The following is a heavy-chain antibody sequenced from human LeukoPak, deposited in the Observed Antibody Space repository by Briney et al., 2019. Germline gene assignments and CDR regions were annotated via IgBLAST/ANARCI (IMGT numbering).Heavy chain of an antibody. D-gene: IGHD6-19*01. CDR2: INPSGGST. CDR3: ARENSIAVAGTGLYYYYYYMDV. J-gene: IGHJ6*03. CDR1: GYTFTSYY. V-gene: IGHV1-46*01. Sequence: RASVTVSCKASGYTFTSYYMHWVRQAPGQGLEWMGIINPSGGSTSYAQKFPGRVTMTRGTSTSTVYMELSSLRSEDTAVYYCARENSIAVAGTGLYYYYYYMDVWGKGTTVTVSS.